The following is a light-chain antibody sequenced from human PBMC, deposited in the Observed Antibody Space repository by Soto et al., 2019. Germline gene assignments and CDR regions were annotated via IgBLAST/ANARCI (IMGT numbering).Light chain of an antibody. CDR2: AAS. CDR1: QSLTSSY. V-gene: IGKV3-20*01. J-gene: IGKJ1*01. CDR3: QDYGTSWT. Sequence: EIVLTQSPGTLSLSPGERATLSCRASQSLTSSYLAWYQQKPGQAPRLLIYAASSRATGIPDRFSGSGSGTDFTLTINRLEPEDFAVYYCQDYGTSWTFGQGTKVDI.